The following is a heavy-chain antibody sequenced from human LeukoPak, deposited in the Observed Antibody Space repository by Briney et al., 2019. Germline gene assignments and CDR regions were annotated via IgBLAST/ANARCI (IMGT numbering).Heavy chain of an antibody. J-gene: IGHJ6*03. CDR2: IYTSGST. D-gene: IGHD2-21*01. CDR3: ARARWSWARGGYYYYMDV. Sequence: SETLSLTCTVSGGSISSYYWSWIRQPAGKGLEWIGRIYTSGSTNYNASLKSRVTMSVDTSKNQFSLKLSSVTAADTAVYYCARARWSWARGGYYYYMDVWGKGTTVTVSS. CDR1: GGSISSYY. V-gene: IGHV4-4*07.